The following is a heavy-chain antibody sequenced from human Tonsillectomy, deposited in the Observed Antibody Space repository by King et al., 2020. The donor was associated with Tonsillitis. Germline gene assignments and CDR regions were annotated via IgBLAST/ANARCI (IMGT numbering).Heavy chain of an antibody. Sequence: VQLVESGGGVVQPGRSLRLSCEASGFTFSSYGMHWVRQAPGKGLEWVAVISYDGSNKYYAASVKGRFTISRDNSKNTLYLQMNNLRAEDTAVYYCAKDPRESWGSMIVVVMTYYYDYWGQGTLVTVSS. CDR3: AKDPRESWGSMIVVVMTYYYDY. CDR2: ISYDGSNK. J-gene: IGHJ4*02. CDR1: GFTFSSYG. V-gene: IGHV3-30*18. D-gene: IGHD3-22*01.